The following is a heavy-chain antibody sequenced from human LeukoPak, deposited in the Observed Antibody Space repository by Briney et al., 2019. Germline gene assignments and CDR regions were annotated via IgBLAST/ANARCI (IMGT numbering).Heavy chain of an antibody. Sequence: GGSLRLSCAASGFTFDSYWMSWVRQAPGKGLEGVANLKQDGSDKFYVDSVKGRFTISRDNAKNLMYLQMNSLRVEDTAVYYCARDRGGNYDFWSGYGGNWFDSWGQGTLVTVSS. J-gene: IGHJ5*01. CDR3: ARDRGGNYDFWSGYGGNWFDS. D-gene: IGHD3-3*01. V-gene: IGHV3-7*01. CDR1: GFTFDSYW. CDR2: LKQDGSDK.